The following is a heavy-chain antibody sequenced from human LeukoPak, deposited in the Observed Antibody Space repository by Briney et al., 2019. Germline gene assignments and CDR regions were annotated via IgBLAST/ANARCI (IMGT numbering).Heavy chain of an antibody. CDR3: ARDRPAGWFDP. J-gene: IGHJ5*02. D-gene: IGHD6-19*01. V-gene: IGHV4-59*01. CDR2: IYYRGST. CDR1: GGSISGYY. Sequence: SETLSLTCIVSGGSISGYYWSWIRQPPGKGLEWIGYIYYRGSTNYNPSLKSRVTISVDTSKNQFSLKLSSVTAADTAAYYCARDRPAGWFDPWGQGTLVTVSS.